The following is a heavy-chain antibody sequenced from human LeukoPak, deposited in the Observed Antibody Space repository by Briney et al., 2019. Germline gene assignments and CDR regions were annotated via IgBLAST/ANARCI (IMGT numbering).Heavy chain of an antibody. V-gene: IGHV3-23*01. CDR2: IFGSGGSP. CDR3: GKTTVGYSRGQKPAWPVDY. Sequence: GGSLRLSCEASRFTFGSHAMSWVRQAPGKGLEWVAGIFGSGGSPHYADPVKGRFTISRDNSRNTVYLQINSLRAEDTAVYYCGKTTVGYSRGQKPAWPVDYWGQGTLVTVSS. J-gene: IGHJ4*02. CDR1: RFTFGSHA. D-gene: IGHD5-18*01.